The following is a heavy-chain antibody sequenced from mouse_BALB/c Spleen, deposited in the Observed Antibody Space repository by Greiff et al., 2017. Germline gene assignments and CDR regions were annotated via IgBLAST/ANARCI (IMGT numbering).Heavy chain of an antibody. CDR3: AREGNGYAMDY. Sequence: EVKLVESGGGLVKPGGSLKLSCAASGFTFSSYAMSWVRQSPEKRLEWVAEISSGGSYTYYPDTVTGRFTISRDNAKNTLYLEMSSLRSEDTAMYYCAREGNGYAMDYWGQGTSVTVSS. J-gene: IGHJ4*01. CDR2: ISSGGSYT. V-gene: IGHV5-9-4*01. CDR1: GFTFSSYA. D-gene: IGHD2-1*01.